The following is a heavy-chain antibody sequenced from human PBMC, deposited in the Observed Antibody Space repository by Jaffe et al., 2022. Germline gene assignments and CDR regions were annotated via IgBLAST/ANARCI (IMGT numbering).Heavy chain of an antibody. J-gene: IGHJ4*02. CDR2: LSGSGGTA. CDR3: GKDLLRTMTTGEVHY. V-gene: IGHV3-23*01. D-gene: IGHD4-17*01. Sequence: EVQLLESGGGLVQPGGSLRLSCAASGFSFSSYAMNWVRQAPGKGLEWVSVLSGSGGTAYYADSLKGRFTVSRDNSKNTLYLQMNNLTVDDTAVYYCGKDLLRTMTTGEVHYWGQGTLVTVSS. CDR1: GFSFSSYA.